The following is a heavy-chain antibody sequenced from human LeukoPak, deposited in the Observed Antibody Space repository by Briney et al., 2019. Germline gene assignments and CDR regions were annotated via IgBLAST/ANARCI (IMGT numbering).Heavy chain of an antibody. CDR3: AKDGASIAARFYYYYMDV. CDR2: IRYDGSNK. D-gene: IGHD6-6*01. J-gene: IGHJ6*03. V-gene: IGHV3-30*02. CDR1: GFTFSSYG. Sequence: GGSLRLSCAASGFTFSSYGMHWVRQAPGEGLEWVAFIRYDGSNKYYADSVKGRFTISRDNSKNTLYLQMNSLRAEDMAVYYCAKDGASIAARFYYYYMDVWGKGTTVTVSS.